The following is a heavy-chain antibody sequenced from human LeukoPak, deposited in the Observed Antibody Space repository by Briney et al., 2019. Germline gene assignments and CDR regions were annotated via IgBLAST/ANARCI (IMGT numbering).Heavy chain of an antibody. V-gene: IGHV1-69*13. CDR3: ATQLYYDSSLGAFDI. J-gene: IGHJ3*02. CDR1: GGTFSSYA. CDR2: IIPIFGTA. Sequence: ASVKVSCKASGGTFSSYAISWVRQAPGQGLEWMGGIIPIFGTANYAQKFQGRVTITADESTSTAYMELSSLRSEDRAVYYCATQLYYDSSLGAFDIWGQGTMVTVSS. D-gene: IGHD3-22*01.